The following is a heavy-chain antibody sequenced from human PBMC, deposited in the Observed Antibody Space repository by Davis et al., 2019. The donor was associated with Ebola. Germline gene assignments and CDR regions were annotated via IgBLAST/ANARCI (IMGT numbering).Heavy chain of an antibody. CDR2: LYSSGST. CDR3: ARDPSGGSGWSVGYYGMDV. Sequence: LSLTCAASGFSVSSNYMIWVRQAPGKGLEWVSLLYSSGSTFYTDSVKGRFIISRDNYENTLYLQMNSLRVEDTAVYFCARDPSGGSGWSVGYYGMDVWGKGTTVTVSS. V-gene: IGHV3-53*01. J-gene: IGHJ6*04. D-gene: IGHD6-19*01. CDR1: GFSVSSNY.